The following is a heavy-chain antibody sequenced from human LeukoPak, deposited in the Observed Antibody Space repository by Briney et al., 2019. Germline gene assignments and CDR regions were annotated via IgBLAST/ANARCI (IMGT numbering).Heavy chain of an antibody. Sequence: PGGSLRLPCAASGFTFTNAWMSWVRQAPGKGLEWVGRIRSQSNGRTTDYAAPVKGRFTISRDDSKNTLYLQMNSLKTEDTAVYYCTTWTGGVVITNWGQGTLVTVSS. D-gene: IGHD1-20*01. CDR1: GFTFTNAW. CDR3: TTWTGGVVITN. V-gene: IGHV3-15*01. J-gene: IGHJ4*02. CDR2: IRSQSNGRTT.